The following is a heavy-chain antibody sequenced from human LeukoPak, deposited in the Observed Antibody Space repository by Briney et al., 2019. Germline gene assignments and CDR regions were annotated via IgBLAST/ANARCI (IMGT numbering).Heavy chain of an antibody. CDR2: IYNSGNT. CDR1: GGSFSGYY. Sequence: SETLSLTCAVYGGSFSGYYWSWIRQPPGKGLEWIGYIYNSGNTNYNPSLKSRVTISVDTSKNQFSLKLSSVTAADTAVYYCARVNYGSGYYFDYWGQGTLVTVSS. CDR3: ARVNYGSGYYFDY. J-gene: IGHJ4*02. V-gene: IGHV4-59*01. D-gene: IGHD3-10*01.